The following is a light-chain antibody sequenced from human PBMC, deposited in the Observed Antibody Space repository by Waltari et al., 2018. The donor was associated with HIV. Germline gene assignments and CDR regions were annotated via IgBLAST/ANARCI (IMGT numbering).Light chain of an antibody. CDR2: EVS. V-gene: IGLV2-8*01. CDR3: SSYGGSANLL. J-gene: IGLJ2*01. CDR1: SSDIGGYTY. Sequence: QSALTQPPSASGSPGQSVTISCTGTSSDIGGYTYVSWYQQYPGKAPKLMIYEVSKRPSGVPDRFSGSKSANTASLTVSGLQAEDEADYYCSSYGGSANLLFGGGTKRTVL.